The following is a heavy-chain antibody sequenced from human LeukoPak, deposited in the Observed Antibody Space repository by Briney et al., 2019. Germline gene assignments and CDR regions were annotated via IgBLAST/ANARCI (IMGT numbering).Heavy chain of an antibody. Sequence: SETLSLTCTVSGGSISSYYWSWIRQPAGKGLEWIGRIYTSGSTNYNPSLKSRVTMSVDTSKNQFSLKLSSVTAADTAVYYCARGGSKEFGDGMDVWDQGTTVTVSS. V-gene: IGHV4-4*07. CDR3: ARGGSKEFGDGMDV. J-gene: IGHJ6*02. CDR2: IYTSGST. D-gene: IGHD3-10*01. CDR1: GGSISSYY.